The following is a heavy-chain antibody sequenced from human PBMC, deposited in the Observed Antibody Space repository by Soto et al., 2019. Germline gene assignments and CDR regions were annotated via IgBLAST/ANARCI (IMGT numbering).Heavy chain of an antibody. Sequence: EVQLVESGGGLVQPGRSLRLSCAASGFTFDDYAMHWVRQAPGKGLEWVSGISWNSGSIGYADSVKGRFTISRDNAKNSLYLQMNSLRAEDTALYYCAKDRRSYDQSPDFDYWGQGTLVTVSS. CDR3: AKDRRSYDQSPDFDY. J-gene: IGHJ4*02. CDR2: ISWNSGSI. D-gene: IGHD5-12*01. V-gene: IGHV3-9*01. CDR1: GFTFDDYA.